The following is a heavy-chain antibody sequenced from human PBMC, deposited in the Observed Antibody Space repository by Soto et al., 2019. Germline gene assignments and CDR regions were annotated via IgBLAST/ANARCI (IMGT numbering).Heavy chain of an antibody. CDR1: GFTCRSFT. CDR2: FSSNSAYI. J-gene: IGHJ5*02. D-gene: IGHD6-13*01. Sequence: GGSLRLSCAASGFTCRSFTMHWVRQAPGKGLECVSTFSSNSAYIYYTDALRGRFTISRGNAKNSLHLQMNSLRAQDTAVYYCTRDASRDSSARGWFDPLGPGTLVTVSS. V-gene: IGHV3-21*01. CDR3: TRDASRDSSARGWFDP.